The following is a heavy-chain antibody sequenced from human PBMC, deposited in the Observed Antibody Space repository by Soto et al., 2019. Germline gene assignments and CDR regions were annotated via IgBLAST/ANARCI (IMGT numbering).Heavy chain of an antibody. Sequence: GSLRLSCAASGFTFSSYGMHWVRQAPGKGLEWVAIISYDGINKYYANSVKGRFTISRDNSKNTLYLQMNSLRAEDTAVYYCARDPFDYDSGIVPPPSRGFDYWGQGILVTVS. J-gene: IGHJ4*02. CDR2: ISYDGINK. D-gene: IGHD3-22*01. CDR1: GFTFSSYG. CDR3: ARDPFDYDSGIVPPPSRGFDY. V-gene: IGHV3-30*03.